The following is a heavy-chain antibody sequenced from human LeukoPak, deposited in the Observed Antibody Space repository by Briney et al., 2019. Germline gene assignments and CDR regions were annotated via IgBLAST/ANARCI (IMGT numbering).Heavy chain of an antibody. CDR1: GFTFGSYG. CDR3: AKSTSGYFDY. J-gene: IGHJ4*02. Sequence: GGSLRLSCAASGFTFGSYGMHWVRQAPGKGLEWVAVISYDGSNKYYADSVKGRFTISRDNSKNTLYLQMNSLRAEDTAVYYCAKSTSGYFDYWGQGTLVTVSS. D-gene: IGHD3-10*01. CDR2: ISYDGSNK. V-gene: IGHV3-30*18.